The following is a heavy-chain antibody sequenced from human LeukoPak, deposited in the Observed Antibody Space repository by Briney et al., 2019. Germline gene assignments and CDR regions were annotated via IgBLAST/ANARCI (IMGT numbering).Heavy chain of an antibody. CDR2: VSLSGLT. CDR1: GGSIASTNW. CDR3: SRENGAFSPFGY. J-gene: IGHJ4*02. Sequence: PSETLSLTCGVSGGSIASTNWWSWVRQPPGQGLEWIGEVSLSGLTNYNPSLSSRVIMALDTSKNHLSLHLASVTAADTAVYYCSRENGAFSPFGYWGQGYLVTVLS. D-gene: IGHD2-8*01. V-gene: IGHV4-4*02.